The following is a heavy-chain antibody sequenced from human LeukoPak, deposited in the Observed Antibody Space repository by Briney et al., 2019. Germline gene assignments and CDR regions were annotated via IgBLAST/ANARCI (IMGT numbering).Heavy chain of an antibody. J-gene: IGHJ4*02. V-gene: IGHV3-15*01. CDR3: AKDRDSSGYYDY. CDR2: IKSKTDGGKI. Sequence: GGSLRLSCAASAFTFSNAYMSWVRQAPGKGLEWVGRIKSKTDGGKIDYAAPVKGRFTISRDDSKNTLYLQMNSLKTEDTAVYYCAKDRDSSGYYDYWGQGTLVTVSS. CDR1: AFTFSNAY. D-gene: IGHD3-22*01.